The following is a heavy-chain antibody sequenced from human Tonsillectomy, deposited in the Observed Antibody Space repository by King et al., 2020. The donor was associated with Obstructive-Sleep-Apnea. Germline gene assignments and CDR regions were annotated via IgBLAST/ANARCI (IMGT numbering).Heavy chain of an antibody. CDR3: ARDQSFTMMGGMDV. CDR2: IWYDGSNK. J-gene: IGHJ6*02. CDR1: GFTFSSYG. D-gene: IGHD3-22*01. Sequence: VQLVESGGGVVQPGRSLRLSCAASGFTFSSYGMHWVRQAPGKGLEWVAVIWYDGSNKYYADSVKGRFTISRDNSKNTLYLQMNSLRAEDTAVYYCARDQSFTMMGGMDVWGQGTTVTVSS. V-gene: IGHV3-33*01.